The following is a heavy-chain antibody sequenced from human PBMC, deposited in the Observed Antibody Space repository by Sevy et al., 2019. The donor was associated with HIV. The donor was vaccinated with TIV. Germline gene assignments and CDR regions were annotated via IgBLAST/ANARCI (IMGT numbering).Heavy chain of an antibody. Sequence: ASVKVSCKASGYTFTSYDIHWVRQAAGQGLEWMGWMNVYNAKTNFAQKFQDRVTVTIDTSITTAYMELSSLRSDDTAVYYCARGGPARGDFWGQGTLVTVSS. J-gene: IGHJ4*02. CDR1: GYTFTSYD. CDR2: MNVYNAKT. V-gene: IGHV1-8*01. CDR3: ARGGPARGDF. D-gene: IGHD3-10*01.